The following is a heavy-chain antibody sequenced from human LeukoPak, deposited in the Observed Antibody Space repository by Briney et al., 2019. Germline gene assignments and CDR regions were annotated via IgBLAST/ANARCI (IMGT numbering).Heavy chain of an antibody. V-gene: IGHV3-30*04. CDR3: ARAGYCSGGSCYLSYFDY. J-gene: IGHJ4*02. CDR2: ISYDGSNK. CDR1: GFTFSSYA. Sequence: GGSLRLSCAASGFTFSSYAMHWVRQAPGKGLEWVAVISYDGSNKYYADSVKGRFTISRDNSKNTLYLQMNSLRAEDTAVYYCARAGYCSGGSCYLSYFDYWGKGTLVTVSS. D-gene: IGHD2-15*01.